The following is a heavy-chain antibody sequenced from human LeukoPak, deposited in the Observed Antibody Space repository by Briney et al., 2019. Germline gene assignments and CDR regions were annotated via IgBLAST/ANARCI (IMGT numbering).Heavy chain of an antibody. CDR3: AKDQGMRSTSHFDP. V-gene: IGHV3-23*01. D-gene: IGHD2-2*01. CDR2: ISGSGGST. J-gene: IGHJ5*02. Sequence: PGGSPRLSCAASGFTFSSYAMSWVRQAPGKGLEWVSAISGSGGSTYYADSVKGRFTISRDNSKNTLYLQMNSLRAEDTAVYYCAKDQGMRSTSHFDPWGQGTLVTVSS. CDR1: GFTFSSYA.